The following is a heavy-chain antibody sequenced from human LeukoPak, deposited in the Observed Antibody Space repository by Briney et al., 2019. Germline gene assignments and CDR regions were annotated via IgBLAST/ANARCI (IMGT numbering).Heavy chain of an antibody. Sequence: GGSLRLSCATSGFTFSSYWINWVRQAPGKGLEWVANRNQDGSEKYYVDSVKGRFTISRDNAKNSLFLQMNSLRAEDTAVYYCARGGSGWYRHDALHIWGQGTMVTVSS. D-gene: IGHD6-19*01. CDR1: GFTFSSYW. CDR2: RNQDGSEK. V-gene: IGHV3-7*01. CDR3: ARGGSGWYRHDALHI. J-gene: IGHJ3*02.